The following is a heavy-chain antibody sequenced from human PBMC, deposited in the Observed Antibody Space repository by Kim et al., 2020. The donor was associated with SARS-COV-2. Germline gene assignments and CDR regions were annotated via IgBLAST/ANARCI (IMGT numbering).Heavy chain of an antibody. D-gene: IGHD3-22*01. Sequence: GGSLRLSCAASGFTFSSYWMSWVRQAPGKGLEWVANIKQDGSEKYYVDSVKGRFTISRDNAKNSLYLQMNSLRAEDTAVYYCARDLGDYYDSSGYYVPPGYNWFDPWGQGTLVTVSS. CDR3: ARDLGDYYDSSGYYVPPGYNWFDP. V-gene: IGHV3-7*01. J-gene: IGHJ5*02. CDR2: IKQDGSEK. CDR1: GFTFSSYW.